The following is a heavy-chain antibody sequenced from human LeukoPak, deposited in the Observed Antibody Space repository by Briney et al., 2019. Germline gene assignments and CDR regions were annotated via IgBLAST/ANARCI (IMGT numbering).Heavy chain of an antibody. D-gene: IGHD6-6*01. CDR2: IYTSGST. CDR3: ARGHSSSSGYYYYYYMDV. J-gene: IGHJ6*03. V-gene: IGHV4-61*02. CDR1: GGSISSGSYY. Sequence: SETLSLTCTVSGGSISSGSYYWGWIRQPAGKGLEWIGRIYTSGSTNYNPSLKSRVTISVDTSKNQFSLKLSSVTAADTAVYYCARGHSSSSGYYYYYYMDVWGKGTTVTVSS.